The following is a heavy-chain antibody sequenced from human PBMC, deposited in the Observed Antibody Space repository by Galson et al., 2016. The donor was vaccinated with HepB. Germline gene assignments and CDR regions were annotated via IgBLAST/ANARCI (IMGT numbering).Heavy chain of an antibody. CDR3: AKVPAFKDFWSGYFD. CDR1: GFTFSNYG. D-gene: IGHD3-3*01. J-gene: IGHJ4*02. CDR2: VSHDGNNK. Sequence: SLRLSCAASGFTFSNYGMHWVRQAPGKGLEWAAVVSHDGNNKHYVDSVKGRFTISRDDSKNTLYLQMNSLRPEDTAVYYCAKVPAFKDFWSGYFDWGQGTLVAVSS. V-gene: IGHV3-30*18.